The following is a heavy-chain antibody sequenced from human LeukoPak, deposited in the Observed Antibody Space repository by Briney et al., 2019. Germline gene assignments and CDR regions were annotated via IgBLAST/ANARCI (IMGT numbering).Heavy chain of an antibody. CDR2: IIPILGIA. CDR3: ASLGGSDYGALYYYYGMDV. Sequence: SVNVSSKASGGTFSSYAISWVRQAPGQGLEWMGRIIPILGIANYAQKFQGRVTITADKSTSTAYMELSSLRSEDTAVYYCASLGGSDYGALYYYYGMDVWGQGTTVTVSS. D-gene: IGHD4-17*01. J-gene: IGHJ6*02. V-gene: IGHV1-69*04. CDR1: GGTFSSYA.